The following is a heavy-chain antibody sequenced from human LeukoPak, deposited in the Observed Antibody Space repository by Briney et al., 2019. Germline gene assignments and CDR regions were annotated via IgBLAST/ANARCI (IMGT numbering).Heavy chain of an antibody. V-gene: IGHV4-59*03. D-gene: IGHD6-13*01. CDR1: GAAITDNL. Sequence: PSETLSFTGTVSGAAITDNLWTWIRKSPGKGLKWIGYVFNGGSTNDNPSLNSRVTMSLDPTRYELSLCLGSVTAPETALYFCATRPAASTGYGVFDYWSQGTLVTVSS. CDR2: VFNGGST. CDR3: ATRPAASTGYGVFDY. J-gene: IGHJ4*02.